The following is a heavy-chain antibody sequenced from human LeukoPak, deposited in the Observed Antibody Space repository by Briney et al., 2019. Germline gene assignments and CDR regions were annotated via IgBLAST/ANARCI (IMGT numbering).Heavy chain of an antibody. D-gene: IGHD3-16*01. Sequence: SETLSLTCAVYGGSFSGYYWSWIRQPPGKGLEWIGEINHSGSTNYNPSLKSQVTISVDTSKNQFSLKLSSVTAADTAVYYCRRALHLLFWGCFLGPLGYFDYGARGPW. CDR2: INHSGST. CDR3: RRALHLLFWGCFLGPLGYFDY. J-gene: IGHJ4*02. V-gene: IGHV4-34*01. CDR1: GGSFSGYY.